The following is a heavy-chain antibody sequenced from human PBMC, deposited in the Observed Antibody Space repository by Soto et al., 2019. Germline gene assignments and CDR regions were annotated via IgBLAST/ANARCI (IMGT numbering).Heavy chain of an antibody. CDR2: IYYSGST. Sequence: SETLSLTCTVSGGSSSSYYWSWIRQPPGKGLEWIGYIYYSGSTNYNPSLKSRVTISVDTSKNQFSLKLTSVTAADTAVYYCARSRYTSGWWTPPFDYWGQGTLVTVSS. D-gene: IGHD6-19*01. V-gene: IGHV4-59*01. CDR1: GGSSSSYY. J-gene: IGHJ4*02. CDR3: ARSRYTSGWWTPPFDY.